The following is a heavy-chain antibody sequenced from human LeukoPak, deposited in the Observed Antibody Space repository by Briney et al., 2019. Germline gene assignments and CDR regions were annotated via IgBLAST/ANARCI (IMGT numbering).Heavy chain of an antibody. CDR3: VRDMSYCSGGKCYSYSGFDY. Sequence: PGGSLRLSCAASGFTFSSYGMHWVRQAPGKGLEWVAVIWYDGSNKYYADSVKGRFTISRDNSLNILYLQMDALRAEDTAMYYCVRDMSYCSGGKCYSYSGFDYWGQGTLVTVSS. D-gene: IGHD2-15*01. CDR2: IWYDGSNK. J-gene: IGHJ4*02. CDR1: GFTFSSYG. V-gene: IGHV3-33*01.